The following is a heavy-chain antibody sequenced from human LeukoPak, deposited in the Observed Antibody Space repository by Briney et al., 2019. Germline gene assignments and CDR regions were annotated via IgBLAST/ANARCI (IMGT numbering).Heavy chain of an antibody. Sequence: PSETLSLTCTVSGGSISRYYWNWIRQPPGKGLEWIGYIYTTGSTNYNPSLKSRVTISVDTSKNQFSLKLSSVTAADTAVYYCARRKQGINTWYFDLWGRGTLVTVSS. V-gene: IGHV4-4*09. J-gene: IGHJ2*01. CDR2: IYTTGST. CDR1: GGSISRYY. D-gene: IGHD7-27*01. CDR3: ARRKQGINTWYFDL.